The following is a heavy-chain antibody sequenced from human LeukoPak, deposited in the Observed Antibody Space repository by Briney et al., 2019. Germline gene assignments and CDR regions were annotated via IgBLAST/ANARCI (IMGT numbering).Heavy chain of an antibody. CDR2: IYFIGSP. CDR3: ARTSAPYYYYMDV. J-gene: IGHJ6*03. Sequence: SETLSLTCTVSGGSISSYYWSWIRRPPGKGLEWIGYIYFIGSPKYNPSLKSRVTISLDTSRKQLSLNLTSVTAADTAVYYCARTSAPYYYYMDVWGKGTTVTISS. V-gene: IGHV4-59*01. CDR1: GGSISSYY. D-gene: IGHD3-3*01.